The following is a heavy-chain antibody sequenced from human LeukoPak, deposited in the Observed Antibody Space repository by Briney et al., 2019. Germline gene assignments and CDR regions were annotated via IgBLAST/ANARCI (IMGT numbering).Heavy chain of an antibody. D-gene: IGHD6-19*01. CDR3: ARETSLAGFASGLGFNY. Sequence: SETLSLTCTVSGGSISSYYWSWIRQPAGKGLEWIGRIYTSGSTNYNPSLKSRVTISVDTSKNQFSLKLTSVTAADTATYYCARETSLAGFASGLGFNYWGQGILVTVSS. CDR2: IYTSGST. V-gene: IGHV4-4*07. CDR1: GGSISSYY. J-gene: IGHJ4*02.